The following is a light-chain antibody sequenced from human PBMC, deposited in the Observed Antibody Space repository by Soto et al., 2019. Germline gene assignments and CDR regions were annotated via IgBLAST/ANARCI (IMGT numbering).Light chain of an antibody. CDR3: QQYNSYPGT. CDR1: QSISSW. J-gene: IGKJ1*01. CDR2: DAS. V-gene: IGKV1-5*01. Sequence: DIQMTQSPSTLSASVGDRVTITCRASQSISSWLAWYQQKPGKAPKLLIYDASSLESGVPSRFSGRGSGTEFTLTISSLQPDDFAPYYCQQYNSYPGTFGQGTKVEIK.